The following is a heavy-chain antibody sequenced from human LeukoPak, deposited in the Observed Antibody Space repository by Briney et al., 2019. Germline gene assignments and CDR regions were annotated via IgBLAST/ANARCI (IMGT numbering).Heavy chain of an antibody. V-gene: IGHV4-59*01. CDR3: ARDLGGPTGAFDI. Sequence: PSETLSLTCTVSGASISSYYWSWIRQPPGKGLEWIGYIYYSGSTNYNPSLKSRVTISVDTSKNQFSLKLSSVTAADTAVYYCARDLGGPTGAFDIWGQGTMVTVSS. J-gene: IGHJ3*02. CDR2: IYYSGST. CDR1: GASISSYY. D-gene: IGHD1-26*01.